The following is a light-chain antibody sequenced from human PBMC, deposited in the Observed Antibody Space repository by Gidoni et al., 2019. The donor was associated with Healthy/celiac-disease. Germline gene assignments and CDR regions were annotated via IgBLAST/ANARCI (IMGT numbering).Light chain of an antibody. V-gene: IGKV4-1*01. Sequence: DLVMTQSPDSLAVSLGERATINCKSSQSVLYSSNNKNYLAWYQQKPGQPPKLLIYWASTRESGVPDRFSGSGSGTDFTLTISSLQAEDVTVYYCQQYYSTLFTFGPGTKVEIK. CDR1: QSVLYSSNNKNY. CDR2: WAS. J-gene: IGKJ3*01. CDR3: QQYYSTLFT.